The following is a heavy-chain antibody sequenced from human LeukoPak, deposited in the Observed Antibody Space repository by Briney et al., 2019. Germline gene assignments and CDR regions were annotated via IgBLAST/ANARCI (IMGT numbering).Heavy chain of an antibody. Sequence: ASVKVSCKASGYTFTGYYMHWVRQAPGQGLEWMGWINPNSGGTNYAQKFQGRVTMTRDTSISTAYMELSRLRSDDRAVYYCARDQRTYDAFDIWGQGTMVTVSS. J-gene: IGHJ3*02. CDR2: INPNSGGT. CDR3: ARDQRTYDAFDI. CDR1: GYTFTGYY. V-gene: IGHV1-2*02.